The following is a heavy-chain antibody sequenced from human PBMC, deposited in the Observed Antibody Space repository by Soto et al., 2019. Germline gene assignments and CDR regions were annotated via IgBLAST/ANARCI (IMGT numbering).Heavy chain of an antibody. CDR3: ARSIGLCITTSCYPDAFDI. CDR2: IYYSRPN. J-gene: IGHJ3*02. CDR1: GGSISSSTYY. D-gene: IGHD2-2*01. Sequence: PSESLSLTCTVSGGSISSSTYYWGLIRQPPXKXXEWIGTIYYSRPNHFNPSTKSTVTTYVATSTNQFYLKPSSVTEEDTAVYHCARSIGLCITTSCYPDAFDIWGQGTMVTVSS. V-gene: IGHV4-39*01.